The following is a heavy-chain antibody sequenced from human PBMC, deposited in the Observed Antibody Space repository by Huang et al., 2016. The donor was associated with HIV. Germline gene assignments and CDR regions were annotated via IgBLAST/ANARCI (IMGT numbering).Heavy chain of an antibody. Sequence: VQLQQWGAGLLKPSETLSLTCAVYGGSFSGYYWGWIRQPPGKGLEWIAEINHSGGTYYNPSLKSRVTISVDSSKIQFSLSLRSVTAADTAVYYCARSGTMITRDFDLWGRGTLVTVSS. CDR3: ARSGTMITRDFDL. CDR2: INHSGGT. J-gene: IGHJ2*01. V-gene: IGHV4-34*01. D-gene: IGHD1-26*01. CDR1: GGSFSGYY.